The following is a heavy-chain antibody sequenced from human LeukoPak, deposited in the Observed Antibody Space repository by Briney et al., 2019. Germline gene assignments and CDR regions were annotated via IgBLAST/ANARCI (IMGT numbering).Heavy chain of an antibody. V-gene: IGHV4-59*08. CDR3: ARHLSSRLSSSLKARFDP. Sequence: SETLSLTCTVSGGPVSSYYWSWIRQPPGQGLERIAYMFYSGSTNHNPSLKSRVTISIDTSKNQFSLRLSSVTAADTAVYYCARHLSSRLSSSLKARFDPWGQGTLVTVSS. J-gene: IGHJ5*02. D-gene: IGHD6-6*01. CDR2: MFYSGST. CDR1: GGPVSSYY.